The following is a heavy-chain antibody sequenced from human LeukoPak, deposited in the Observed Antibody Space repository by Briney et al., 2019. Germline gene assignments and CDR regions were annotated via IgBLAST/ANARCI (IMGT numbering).Heavy chain of an antibody. V-gene: IGHV3-53*01. J-gene: IGHJ3*02. D-gene: IGHD2-2*01. CDR2: IYRGGNT. CDR1: GFPVSSNY. CDR3: ARQYCSSTSCNGAFDI. Sequence: PGGPLRLSCAASGFPVSSNYMSWVRQAPGKGLEWVSIIYRGGNTYYADSVKGRFTISRDNSKNTLYFQMNSLRAEDTAVYYCARQYCSSTSCNGAFDIWGQGTMVTVSS.